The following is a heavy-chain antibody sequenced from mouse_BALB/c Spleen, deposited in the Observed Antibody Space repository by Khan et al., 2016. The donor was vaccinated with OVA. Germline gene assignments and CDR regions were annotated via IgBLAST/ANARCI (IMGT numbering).Heavy chain of an antibody. CDR2: IWGDGST. D-gene: IGHD1-2*01. J-gene: IGHJ4*01. V-gene: IGHV2-3*01. Sequence: QVQLKQSGPGLVAPSESLSITCTVSGFSLSSYGVNWVRQPPGKGLEWLGVIWGDGSTNYHSGLKSRLTINKDNSKSQVFLKLNSLQTCDTATYYCAKFTPAYYSMDYWGQGTSVTVSS. CDR1: GFSLSSYG. CDR3: AKFTPAYYSMDY.